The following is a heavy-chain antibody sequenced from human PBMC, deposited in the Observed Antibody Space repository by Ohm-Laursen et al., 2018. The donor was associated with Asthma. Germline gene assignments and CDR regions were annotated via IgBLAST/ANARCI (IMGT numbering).Heavy chain of an antibody. CDR1: GGPFSTSV. CDR3: ARKAGSCIVSTCYSLDF. J-gene: IGHJ4*02. Sequence: SVKVSCKSLGGPFSTSVFGWVRQAPGQGLEWLGGLNSVFGTSTYAQKFHDRFTITADEYASTVNMTLGSLTSEDTAVYYCARKAGSCIVSTCYSLDFWGQGTLVTVSS. CDR2: LNSVFGTS. V-gene: IGHV1-69*13. D-gene: IGHD2-15*01.